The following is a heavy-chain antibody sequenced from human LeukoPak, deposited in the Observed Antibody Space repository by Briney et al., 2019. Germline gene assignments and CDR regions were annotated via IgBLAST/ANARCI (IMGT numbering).Heavy chain of an antibody. CDR3: ARGYDFWSGYPPFYYYYGMDV. CDR2: MNPNSGNT. V-gene: IGHV1-8*01. J-gene: IGHJ6*02. D-gene: IGHD3-3*01. Sequence: ASVKVSCKASGYTFTSYDINWVRQATGQGLEWMGGMNPNSGNTGYAQKFQGRVTMTRNTSISTAYMELSSLRSEDTAVYYCARGYDFWSGYPPFYYYYGMDVWGQGTTVTVSS. CDR1: GYTFTSYD.